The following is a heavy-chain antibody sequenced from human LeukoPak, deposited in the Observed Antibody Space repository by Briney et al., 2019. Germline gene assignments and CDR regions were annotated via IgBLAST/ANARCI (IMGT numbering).Heavy chain of an antibody. D-gene: IGHD6-19*01. J-gene: IGHJ3*01. CDR3: ARDTRIEQWLVGDAFDL. V-gene: IGHV1-18*01. CDR1: GYTFTNYG. CDR2: ISAFNGDT. Sequence: ASVKVSCKAFGYTFTNYGISWVRQAPGQGLEWMGWISAFNGDTNYAQKLQGRVTMTTDTSTSTAYMELRSLKSDDTAVYYCARDTRIEQWLVGDAFDLWGQGTMVTVSP.